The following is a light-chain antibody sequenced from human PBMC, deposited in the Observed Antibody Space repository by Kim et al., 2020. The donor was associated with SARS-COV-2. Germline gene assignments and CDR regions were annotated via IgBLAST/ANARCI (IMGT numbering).Light chain of an antibody. CDR1: QSFLYCSNNKSY. J-gene: IGKJ2*01. CDR3: QQYYSTPYT. V-gene: IGKV4-1*01. CDR2: WAS. Sequence: RATINCKSSQSFLYCSNNKSYLACYQQKPGQPPKLLIYWASTRESGVPDRFSGSGSGTDFTLTISSLQAEDVAVYYCQQYYSTPYTFGQGTKLEI.